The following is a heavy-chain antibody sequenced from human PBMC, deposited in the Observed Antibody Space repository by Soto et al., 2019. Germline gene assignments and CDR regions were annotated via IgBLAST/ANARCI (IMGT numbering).Heavy chain of an antibody. D-gene: IGHD2-15*01. V-gene: IGHV3-48*02. J-gene: IGHJ4*02. CDR1: GFTFSSYA. CDR3: ARGDCSGGNCYSASDY. Sequence: VGSLRLSCSASGFTFSSYALSWVRQTPGKGLEWVSYISSSSNTIYYADSVRGRFTISRDNAKNSLYLQMNSLRDEDTAVYYCARGDCSGGNCYSASDYWGQGSLVTLSS. CDR2: ISSSSNTI.